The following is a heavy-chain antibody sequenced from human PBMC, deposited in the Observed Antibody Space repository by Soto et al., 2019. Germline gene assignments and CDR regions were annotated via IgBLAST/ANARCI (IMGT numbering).Heavy chain of an antibody. V-gene: IGHV3-30-3*01. CDR2: ISYDGSNK. D-gene: IGHD5-12*01. CDR3: ARDYYRFNSGYGFSLDV. Sequence: GGSLRLSCAASGFTFSSYAMHWVRQAPGKGLEWVAVISYDGSNKYYADSVKGRFTISRDNSKNTLYLQMNSLRAEDTAVYYCARDYYRFNSGYGFSLDVSGQGSSVTGSS. CDR1: GFTFSSYA. J-gene: IGHJ6*02.